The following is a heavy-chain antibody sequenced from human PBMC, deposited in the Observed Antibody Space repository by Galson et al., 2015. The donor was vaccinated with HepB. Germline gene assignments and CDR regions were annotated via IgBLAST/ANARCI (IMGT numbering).Heavy chain of an antibody. CDR3: AKALLLWFGDFFGMDV. V-gene: IGHV3-53*05. D-gene: IGHD3-10*01. Sequence: SLRLSCAASGLTVSSNYMSWVRQAPGKGLEWVSVIYSGGSTYYADSVKGRFTISRDNSKNTLYLQMNSLRAEDTAVYYCAKALLLWFGDFFGMDVWGQGTTVTVSS. J-gene: IGHJ6*02. CDR2: IYSGGST. CDR1: GLTVSSNY.